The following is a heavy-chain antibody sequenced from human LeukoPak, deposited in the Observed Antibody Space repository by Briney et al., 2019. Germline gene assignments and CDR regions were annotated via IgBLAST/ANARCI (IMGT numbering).Heavy chain of an antibody. CDR2: IKQDGSEK. CDR1: GFTFSSHW. D-gene: IGHD6-19*01. Sequence: PGRSLRHSCEASGFTFSSHWMSWVRPAPGKGLEGVAIIKQDGSEKDYVDSVTGRFTISRGNAKNSLYLQMNSLRDEDTAVYYCARDTSAWRYGMDVWGQGTTVTVSS. CDR3: ARDTSAWRYGMDV. J-gene: IGHJ6*02. V-gene: IGHV3-7*01.